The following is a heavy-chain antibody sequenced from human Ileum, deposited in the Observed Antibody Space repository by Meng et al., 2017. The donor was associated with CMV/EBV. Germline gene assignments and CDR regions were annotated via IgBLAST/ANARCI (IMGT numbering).Heavy chain of an antibody. V-gene: IGHV3-48*04. Sequence: GGSLRLSCTASGFTLTTYWMHWVRQAPGKGLEWVSFISTRGSNKYYADSVKGRFTISRDNAKNSLYLQMNSLRVEDTAVYYCARVKSGMDVWGQGTTVTVSS. CDR2: ISTRGSNK. CDR3: ARVKSGMDV. J-gene: IGHJ6*02. CDR1: GFTLTTYW.